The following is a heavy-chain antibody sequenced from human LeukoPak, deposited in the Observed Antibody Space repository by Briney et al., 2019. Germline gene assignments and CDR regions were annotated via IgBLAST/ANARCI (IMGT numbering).Heavy chain of an antibody. CDR1: GYSFTTYW. V-gene: IGHV5-51*01. D-gene: IGHD6-19*01. J-gene: IGHJ4*02. CDR2: IYPSDSDT. Sequence: GESLKISCKASGYSFTTYWIGWVRQMPGKGLEWMGIIYPSDSDTRYNPSFQGQVTMSADRSTTTAYLQWSSLKASDNAMYYCARQRRSSGWPNDYWGQGTLVTVSS. CDR3: ARQRRSSGWPNDY.